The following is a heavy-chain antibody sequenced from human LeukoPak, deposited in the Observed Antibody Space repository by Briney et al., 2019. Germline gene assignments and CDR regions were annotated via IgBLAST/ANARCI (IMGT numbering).Heavy chain of an antibody. CDR1: GGPFSDYY. Sequence: SETLSLTCAVYGGPFSDYYWSWIRQPPGKGLEWIGRINHSGSTNYSPSLKSRATISVDTSKSQFSLKLNSMTAADTAVYYCARGEGVRDGYNYEGPFYFDYWGQGTLVTVSS. D-gene: IGHD5-24*01. CDR2: INHSGST. CDR3: ARGEGVRDGYNYEGPFYFDY. V-gene: IGHV4-34*01. J-gene: IGHJ4*02.